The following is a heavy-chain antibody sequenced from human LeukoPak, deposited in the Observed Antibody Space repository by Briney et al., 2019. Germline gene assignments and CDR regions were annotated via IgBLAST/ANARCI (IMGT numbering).Heavy chain of an antibody. J-gene: IGHJ1*01. V-gene: IGHV3-30*18. D-gene: IGHD6-13*01. CDR3: AKDLGYSSSWYGSPLQH. Sequence: SCKASGYTFTSYDINWVRQAPGKGLEWVAVISYDGSNKYYADSVKGRFTISRDNSKNTLYLQMNSLRAEDTAVYYCAKDLGYSSSWYGSPLQHWGQGTLVTVSS. CDR2: ISYDGSNK. CDR1: GYTFTSYD.